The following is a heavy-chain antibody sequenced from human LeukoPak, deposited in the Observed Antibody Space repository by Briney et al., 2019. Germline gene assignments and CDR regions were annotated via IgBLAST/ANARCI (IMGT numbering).Heavy chain of an antibody. CDR3: ARDHTGTPIRFDP. CDR1: GYTFTSYG. D-gene: IGHD3-9*01. V-gene: IGHV1-18*04. CDR2: ISPYNGNT. J-gene: IGHJ5*02. Sequence: ASVKVSCKASGYTFTSYGISWVRQAPGQGLEWMGWISPYNGNTKYAQKVQGRVTMTTDTFTSTVYMELRSLRSDDTAVYYCARDHTGTPIRFDPWGQGTLVTVSS.